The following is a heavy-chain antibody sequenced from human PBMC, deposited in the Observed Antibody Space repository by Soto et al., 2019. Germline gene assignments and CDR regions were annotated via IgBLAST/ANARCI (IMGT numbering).Heavy chain of an antibody. D-gene: IGHD5-18*01. J-gene: IGHJ1*01. V-gene: IGHV3-48*03. Sequence: GGSLRLSCEASGFSFSSFAMNWVRQAPGRGLEWVSYISDDGASIYYADSLKGRFTISRDNAKNSLSLQMNNLRAEDTAAYYCARENSVQAWLHHLDHWGLGTLVTVSS. CDR2: ISDDGASI. CDR1: GFSFSSFA. CDR3: ARENSVQAWLHHLDH.